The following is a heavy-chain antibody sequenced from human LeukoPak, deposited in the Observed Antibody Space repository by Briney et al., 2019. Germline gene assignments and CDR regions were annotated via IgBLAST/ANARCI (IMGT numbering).Heavy chain of an antibody. D-gene: IGHD3-3*01. J-gene: IGHJ4*02. CDR3: ARLPRYDFWS. CDR1: GGSISTNNYY. CDR2: IYYSGST. V-gene: IGHV4-39*01. Sequence: SETLSLTCTVSGGSISTNNYYWGWIRQPPGKGLEWIGNIYYSGSTYYNPSLKSRVTISVDTSKRQSSLKLNSVTAADTAVYYCARLPRYDFWSWGQGTLVTVSS.